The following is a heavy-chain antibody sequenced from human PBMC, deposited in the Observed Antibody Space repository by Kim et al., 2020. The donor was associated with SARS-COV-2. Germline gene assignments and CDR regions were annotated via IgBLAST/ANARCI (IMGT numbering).Heavy chain of an antibody. J-gene: IGHJ4*02. CDR1: GGSISSSTYY. Sequence: SETLSLTCTVSGGSISSSTYYWGWIRQPPGKGLEWIGSIYYNGNTYYSPSLESRVTVSVVTSTTQFSLRLSSVTAADTAVYYCARQAYTLRGEPYYFPYWGQGILVTVSS. CDR3: ARQAYTLRGEPYYFPY. V-gene: IGHV4-39*01. CDR2: IYYNGNT. D-gene: IGHD3-10*01.